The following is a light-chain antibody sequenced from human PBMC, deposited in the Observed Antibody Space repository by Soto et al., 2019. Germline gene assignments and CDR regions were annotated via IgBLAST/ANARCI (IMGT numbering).Light chain of an antibody. Sequence: DIQMTQSPSTLSASVGDRVTITCRASQSISSWLAWYQQKPGKAPKLLIYDASFLESGVSSRFSGSGSGTEFTLTISSLQPDDFATYYCQQYNSYPFTFGPGTKVDIK. CDR1: QSISSW. J-gene: IGKJ3*01. CDR2: DAS. CDR3: QQYNSYPFT. V-gene: IGKV1-5*01.